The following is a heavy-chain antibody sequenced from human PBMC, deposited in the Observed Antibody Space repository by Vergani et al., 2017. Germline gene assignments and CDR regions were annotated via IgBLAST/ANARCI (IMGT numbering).Heavy chain of an antibody. Sequence: QVPLVQSGAEVKKPGASVKVSCKASGYTFTSYYMHWVRQAPGQGLEWMGIINPSGGSTSYAQKFQGRVTMTRDTSTSTVYMELSSLRSEDTAVYYCARDRSPGFGESRYGMDVWGQGTTVTVSS. V-gene: IGHV1-46*01. CDR1: GYTFTSYY. D-gene: IGHD3-10*01. CDR3: ARDRSPGFGESRYGMDV. J-gene: IGHJ6*02. CDR2: INPSGGST.